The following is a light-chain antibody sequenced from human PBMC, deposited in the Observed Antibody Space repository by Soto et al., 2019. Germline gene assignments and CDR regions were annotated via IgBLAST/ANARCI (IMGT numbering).Light chain of an antibody. J-gene: IGKJ3*01. Sequence: EIVMTQSPASLSVTPGERATLSCRASQRVSSNLAWYQQKPGQAPRLLIYGAATRATGIPARFSGSGSGTEFTLTISSLQSEDFALYYCQQYDNWPPFTFGPGTKVDTK. CDR1: QRVSSN. V-gene: IGKV3-15*01. CDR3: QQYDNWPPFT. CDR2: GAA.